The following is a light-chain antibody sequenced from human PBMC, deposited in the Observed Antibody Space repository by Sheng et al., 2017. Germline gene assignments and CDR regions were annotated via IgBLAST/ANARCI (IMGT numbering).Light chain of an antibody. CDR2: AAS. Sequence: DIQMTQSPSSLSASVGDKVSITCRTSQSIRNFLNWYQQKPGKAPKLLIYAASSLQSGVPSRFSGGGSGTDFTLTIASLQPEDFATYYCQQSYNTPKTFGPRDHSGSQ. CDR3: QQSYNTPKT. V-gene: IGKV1-39*01. CDR1: QSIRNF. J-gene: IGKJ3*01.